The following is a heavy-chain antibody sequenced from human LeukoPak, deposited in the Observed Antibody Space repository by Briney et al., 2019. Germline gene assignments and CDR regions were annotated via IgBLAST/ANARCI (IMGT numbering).Heavy chain of an antibody. V-gene: IGHV3-23*01. CDR3: TRVGYIDEGIDY. CDR1: GFTFSSYA. J-gene: IGHJ4*02. D-gene: IGHD5-24*01. Sequence: GSLRLSCAASGFTFSSYAMSWVRQAPGKGLEWVSAISGSGGSTYYADSVKGRFTISRDNSKNTLYLQMNSLRAVDTAIYYCTRVGYIDEGIDYWGQGTLVTVSS. CDR2: ISGSGGST.